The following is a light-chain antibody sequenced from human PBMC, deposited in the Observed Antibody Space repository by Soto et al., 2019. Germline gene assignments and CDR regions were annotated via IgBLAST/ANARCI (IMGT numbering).Light chain of an antibody. CDR2: KTS. V-gene: IGKV1-5*03. CDR1: QSISSW. J-gene: IGKJ3*01. CDR3: QQYNSYSLT. Sequence: DIQMTQSPSTLSASVGARVTITCRASQSISSWLAWYQQKPGKAPKLLIYKTSSLESGVPSKLSGSGSGTEFTLTISSLQPDDFATYFCQQYNSYSLTFGPGTKVDIK.